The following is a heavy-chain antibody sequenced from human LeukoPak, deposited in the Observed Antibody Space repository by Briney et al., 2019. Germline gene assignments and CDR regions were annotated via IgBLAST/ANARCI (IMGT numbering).Heavy chain of an antibody. J-gene: IGHJ4*02. CDR2: INHSGST. V-gene: IGHV4-34*01. Sequence: SETLSLTCAVYGGSFSGYYWSWIRQPPGKGLEWIGEINHSGSTNYNPSLKSRVTISVDTSKNQFSLKLSSVTAADTAVYYCARDRAGSPHWVFDYWGQGTLVTVSS. CDR1: GGSFSGYY. D-gene: IGHD1-26*01. CDR3: ARDRAGSPHWVFDY.